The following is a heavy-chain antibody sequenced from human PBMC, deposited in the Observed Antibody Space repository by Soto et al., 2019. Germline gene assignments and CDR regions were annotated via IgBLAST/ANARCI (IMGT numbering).Heavy chain of an antibody. D-gene: IGHD3-10*01. J-gene: IGHJ3*02. CDR3: ASGNYGPGPEGAFDI. Sequence: XSVKVSCKASGYTFTSYGISWVRQAPGQGLEWMGWVSAYNGNTNYAQKLQGRVTMTTDTSTSTAYMELRSLRSDDTAVYYCASGNYGPGPEGAFDIWGQGTMVTVS. CDR2: VSAYNGNT. V-gene: IGHV1-18*01. CDR1: GYTFTSYG.